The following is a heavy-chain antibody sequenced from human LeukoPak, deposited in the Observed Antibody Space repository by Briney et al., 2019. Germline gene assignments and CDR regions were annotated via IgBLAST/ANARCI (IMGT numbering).Heavy chain of an antibody. CDR3: ARDSRGPIIGYFDY. CDR2: ISYDGSNK. CDR1: GFTFSSYA. D-gene: IGHD3-10*01. V-gene: IGHV3-30*04. J-gene: IGHJ4*02. Sequence: GGSLRLSCAASGFTFSSYAMHWVRQAPGKGLEWVAVISYDGSNKYYADSVKGRFTISRDNSKNTLYLQMNSLRAEDTAVYYCARDSRGPIIGYFDYWGQGTPVTVSS.